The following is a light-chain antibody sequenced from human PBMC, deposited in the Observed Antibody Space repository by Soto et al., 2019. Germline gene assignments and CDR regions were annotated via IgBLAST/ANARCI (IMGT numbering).Light chain of an antibody. CDR1: QSISTY. J-gene: IGKJ2*01. CDR3: LQDYSYPYT. CDR2: AAS. Sequence: DIQMTQSPSSLSASVGDRVTITCRASQSISTYLNWYQQKPGKVPKLLIYAASSLQSGVPSRFSGSGSGTDFTLTISSLQPEDFATYYCLQDYSYPYTFGQGTKLEIK. V-gene: IGKV1-39*01.